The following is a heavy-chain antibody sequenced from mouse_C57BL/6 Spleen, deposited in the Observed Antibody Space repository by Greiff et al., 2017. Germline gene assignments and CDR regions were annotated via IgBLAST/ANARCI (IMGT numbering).Heavy chain of an antibody. Sequence: QVQLQQSGTELVKPGASVKLSCKASGYTFTSYWMHWVKQRPGQGLEWIGNINPSNGGTTYNEKFKGKATLTVDKDSSTAYMQLSSLTSEDDAVYYCARPYGSTTVEYDLDYWGQGTTLTVSS. CDR2: INPSNGGT. D-gene: IGHD1-1*01. J-gene: IGHJ2*01. V-gene: IGHV1-53*01. CDR1: GYTFTSYW. CDR3: ARPYGSTTVEYDLDY.